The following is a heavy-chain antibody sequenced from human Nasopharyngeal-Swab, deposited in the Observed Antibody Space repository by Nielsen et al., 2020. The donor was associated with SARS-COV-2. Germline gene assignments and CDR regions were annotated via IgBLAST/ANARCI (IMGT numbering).Heavy chain of an antibody. D-gene: IGHD2-15*01. CDR1: GFTFSDSA. V-gene: IGHV3-73*01. Sequence: ESLKISCAASGFTFSDSAIHWVRQASGKGLEWVGRVRSKGNNYATAYSASVKGRFIIFRDDPTNTAYLQMNSLKTEDTAMYYCTRCGGGCYSGRDYWGQGILVTVSS. CDR2: VRSKGNNYAT. J-gene: IGHJ4*02. CDR3: TRCGGGCYSGRDY.